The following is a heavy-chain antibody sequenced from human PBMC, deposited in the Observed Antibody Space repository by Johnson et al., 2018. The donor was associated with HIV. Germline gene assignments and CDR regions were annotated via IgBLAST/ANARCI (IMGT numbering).Heavy chain of an antibody. V-gene: IGHV3-49*04. CDR3: TRDPTNWGRRAFDI. J-gene: IGHJ3*02. CDR1: GFTFGDYA. Sequence: EQLVESGGGLIQPGRSLRLSCTASGFTFGDYAMSWVRQAPGKGLEWVGFIRSKAYGGTTEYAASVKGRFTISRDDSKSIAYLQMNSLKTEDTAVYYCTRDPTNWGRRAFDIWGQGTMVTVSS. D-gene: IGHD7-27*01. CDR2: IRSKAYGGTT.